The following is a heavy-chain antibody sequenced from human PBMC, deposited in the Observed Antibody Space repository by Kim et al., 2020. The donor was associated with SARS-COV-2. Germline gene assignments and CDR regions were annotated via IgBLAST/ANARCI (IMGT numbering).Heavy chain of an antibody. D-gene: IGHD1-26*01. CDR2: IYYSGST. V-gene: IGHV4-59*01. CDR3: ARETYSGSYYDLLSAFDI. CDR1: GGSISSYY. J-gene: IGHJ3*02. Sequence: SETLSLTCTVSGGSISSYYWSWIRQPPGKGLEWIGYIYYSGSTNYNPSLKSRVTISVDTSKNQFSLKLSSVTAADTAVYYCARETYSGSYYDLLSAFDIWGQGTMVTLSS.